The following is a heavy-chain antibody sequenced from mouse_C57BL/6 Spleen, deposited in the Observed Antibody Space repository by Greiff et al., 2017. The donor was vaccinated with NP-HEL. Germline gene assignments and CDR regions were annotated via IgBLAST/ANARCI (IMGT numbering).Heavy chain of an antibody. J-gene: IGHJ4*01. D-gene: IGHD2-2*01. CDR3: AKKAMVTTDYAMDY. V-gene: IGHV2-5*01. CDR2: IWRGGST. Sequence: VKLMESGPGLVQPSQSLSITCTVSGFSLTSYGVHWVRQSPGKGLEWLGVIWRGGSTDYNAAFMSRLSITKDNSKSQVFFKMNSLQADDTAIYYCAKKAMVTTDYAMDYWGQGTSVTVSS. CDR1: GFSLTSYG.